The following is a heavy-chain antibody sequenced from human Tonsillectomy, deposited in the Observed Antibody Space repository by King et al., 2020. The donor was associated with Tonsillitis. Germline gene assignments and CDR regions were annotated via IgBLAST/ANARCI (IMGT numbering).Heavy chain of an antibody. CDR2: INHSGST. D-gene: IGHD3-10*01. CDR1: GGSFSGYY. CDR3: ARRGLLLWFGELLYGNWFDP. Sequence: VQLQQWGAGLLKPSETLSLTCAVYGGSFSGYYWSWIRQPPGKGLEWIGEINHSGSTNYNPSLKSRVTVSVDTSKNQFSLKLSSVTAADTAVYYFARRGLLLWFGELLYGNWFDPGGQGTLVTVSS. J-gene: IGHJ5*02. V-gene: IGHV4-34*01.